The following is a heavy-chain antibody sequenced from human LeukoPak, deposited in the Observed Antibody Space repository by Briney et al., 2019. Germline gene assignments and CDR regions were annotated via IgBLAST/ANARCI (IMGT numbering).Heavy chain of an antibody. D-gene: IGHD3-22*01. CDR3: AKGGYYYDSSGYFPLHY. CDR2: ISGSGGST. J-gene: IGHJ4*02. CDR1: GFTFSSYA. V-gene: IGHV3-23*01. Sequence: GGSLRLSCAASGFTFSSYAMSWVRQAPGKGLEWVSAISGSGGSTYYADSVKGRFTISRDNCKKTVYLKMNSVRAEDTAVYYCAKGGYYYDSSGYFPLHYWGQGTLVTVSS.